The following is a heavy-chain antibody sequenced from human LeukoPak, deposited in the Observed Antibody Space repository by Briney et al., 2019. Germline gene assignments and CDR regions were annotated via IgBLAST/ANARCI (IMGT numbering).Heavy chain of an antibody. CDR1: GGSFSGYY. Sequence: SETLSLTCAVYGGSFSGYYWSWIRQPPGKGLEWIGEINHSGSTNYNPSLKSRVTISVDTSKNQFSLKLSSVTAADTAVYYCARRTEPHFDYWGQGTLVTVSS. V-gene: IGHV4-34*01. D-gene: IGHD1-14*01. CDR3: ARRTEPHFDY. CDR2: INHSGST. J-gene: IGHJ4*02.